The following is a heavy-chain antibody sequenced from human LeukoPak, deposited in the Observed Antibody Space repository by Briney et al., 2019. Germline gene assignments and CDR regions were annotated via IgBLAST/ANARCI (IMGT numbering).Heavy chain of an antibody. CDR1: GFTFSNYW. V-gene: IGHV3-7*01. J-gene: IGHJ4*02. CDR3: ARDKVTY. Sequence: GGSLRLSCAASGFTFSNYWMSWVRQAPGKGLEWVAHINKDGSEIYYVDTVKGRFTISRDNAKSSLSLQMNSLRVEDTAVYYCARDKVTYWGQGILVTVSS. CDR2: INKDGSEI.